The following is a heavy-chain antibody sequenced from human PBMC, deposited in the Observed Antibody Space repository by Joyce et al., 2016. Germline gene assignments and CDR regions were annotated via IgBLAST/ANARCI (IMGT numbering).Heavy chain of an antibody. CDR2: ISSEGSNK. D-gene: IGHD4-17*01. V-gene: IGHV3-30-3*01. CDR1: GFSFCQFS. CDR3: ARGTTVTRMGNWFDP. Sequence: QVQLVESGGGVGQPGRSLTLACAASGFSFCQFSMVWIRQAPGKRLEWCAVISSEGSNKYYADSAKGRFIISRDNSKNTLNLQMTGLRSDDTGVYYCARGTTVTRMGNWFDPWGQGTLVTVSS. J-gene: IGHJ5*02.